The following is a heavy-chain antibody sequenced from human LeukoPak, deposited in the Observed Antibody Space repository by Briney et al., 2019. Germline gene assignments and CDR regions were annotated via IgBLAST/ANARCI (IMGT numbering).Heavy chain of an antibody. D-gene: IGHD3-10*01. CDR1: GFSFSSYN. J-gene: IGHJ5*02. Sequence: GGSLRLSCAASGFSFSSYNMNWVRQAPGKGPEWVSSITSSSSYIYYADSVKGRFTISRDNAKNSLYLQMNSLRVEDTGVYYCARDASRGFEPWGQGTLVTVSS. CDR2: ITSSSSYI. CDR3: ARDASRGFEP. V-gene: IGHV3-21*06.